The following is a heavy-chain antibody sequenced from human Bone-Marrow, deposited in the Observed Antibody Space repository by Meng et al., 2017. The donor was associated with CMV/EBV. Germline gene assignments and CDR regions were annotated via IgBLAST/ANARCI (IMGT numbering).Heavy chain of an antibody. Sequence: GESLKISCAASGFTFSSYEMNWVRQAPGKGLEWVSYISSSGSTIYYADSVKGRFTISRDNAKNSLYLQMNSLRAEDTAVYYCARDGPPYDLYSSGWYGYWGQGTLVTVPS. D-gene: IGHD6-19*01. CDR2: ISSSGSTI. V-gene: IGHV3-48*03. J-gene: IGHJ4*02. CDR3: ARDGPPYDLYSSGWYGY. CDR1: GFTFSSYE.